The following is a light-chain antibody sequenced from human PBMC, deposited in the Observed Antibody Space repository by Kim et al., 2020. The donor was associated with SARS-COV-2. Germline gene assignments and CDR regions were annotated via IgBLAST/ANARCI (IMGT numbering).Light chain of an antibody. V-gene: IGLV1-51*01. J-gene: IGLJ3*02. Sequence: GLKGPITCSGSSSNVGNNYVSWYQQLPGTAPKLLIYDNNKRPSGIPDRFSGSKSGTSATLGITGLQTGDEADYYGGTWDSSLSAGVFGGGTQLTVL. CDR3: GTWDSSLSAGV. CDR2: DNN. CDR1: SSNVGNNY.